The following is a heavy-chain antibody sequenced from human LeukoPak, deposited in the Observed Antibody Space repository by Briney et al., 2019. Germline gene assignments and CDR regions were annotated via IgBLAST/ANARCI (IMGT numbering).Heavy chain of an antibody. CDR2: ITGSGAFT. D-gene: IGHD6-13*01. V-gene: IGHV3-21*01. CDR1: GITFIKYS. CDR3: ARVKGIVAARHFDY. J-gene: IGHJ4*02. Sequence: PGGSLRLSCAASGITFIKYSMTWVRQAPGKGLEWVSAITGSGAFTDYADSVKGRFTISRDNAKNSLYLQMNSLRAEDTAVYYCARVKGIVAARHFDYWGQGTLVTVSS.